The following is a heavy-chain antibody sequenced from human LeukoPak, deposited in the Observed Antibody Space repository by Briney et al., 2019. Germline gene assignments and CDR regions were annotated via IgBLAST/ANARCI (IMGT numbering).Heavy chain of an antibody. D-gene: IGHD3-22*01. V-gene: IGHV3-30-3*01. CDR1: GFTFSSYA. J-gene: IGHJ4*02. Sequence: GGSLRLSCAASGFTFSSYAMHWVRRAPGKGLEWVAVISYDGSNKYYADSVKGRFTISRDNSKNTLYLQMNSLRAEDTAVYYCARDWVSSGYYDYWGQGTLLTVSS. CDR3: ARDWVSSGYYDY. CDR2: ISYDGSNK.